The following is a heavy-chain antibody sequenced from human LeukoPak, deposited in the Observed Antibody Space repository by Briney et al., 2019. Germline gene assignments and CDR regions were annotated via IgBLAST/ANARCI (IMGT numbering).Heavy chain of an antibody. CDR1: KFTFSSYG. D-gene: IGHD2-21*01. J-gene: IGHJ4*02. CDR3: ARDLDYYYDY. Sequence: GGSLRLSCAASKFTFSSYGMHWVRPAPGKGLEWVSSISSSSSYIYYADSVKGRFTISRDNAKNSLYLQMNSLRAEDTAVYYCARDLDYYYDYWGQGTLVTVSS. V-gene: IGHV3-21*01. CDR2: ISSSSSYI.